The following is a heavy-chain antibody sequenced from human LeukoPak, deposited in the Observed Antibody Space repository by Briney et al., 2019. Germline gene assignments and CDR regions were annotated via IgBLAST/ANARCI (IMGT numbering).Heavy chain of an antibody. D-gene: IGHD3-10*01. J-gene: IGHJ4*02. CDR3: VRVYYGSGTGGDY. Sequence: GGSLRLSCAASGFTVSSNYINWVRQAPGKGLEWVSVIYTGGNTYYAESVRGRFTISRDNSKNTLYLQMNSLRAEDTAVYYCVRVYYGSGTGGDYWGQGTLVTVSS. CDR1: GFTVSSNY. V-gene: IGHV3-53*03. CDR2: IYTGGNT.